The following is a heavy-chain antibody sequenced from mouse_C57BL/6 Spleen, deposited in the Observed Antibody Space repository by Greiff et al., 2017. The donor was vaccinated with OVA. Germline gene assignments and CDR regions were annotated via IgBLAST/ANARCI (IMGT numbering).Heavy chain of an antibody. Sequence: VQLKESGPGLVKPSQSLSLTCSVTGYSITSGYYWNWIRQFPGNKLEWMGYISYDGSNNYNPSLKNRISITRDTSKNQFFLKLNSVTTEDTATYYCASTPTGPWFAYWGQGTLVTVSA. D-gene: IGHD4-1*01. CDR1: GYSITSGYY. V-gene: IGHV3-6*01. CDR2: ISYDGSN. CDR3: ASTPTGPWFAY. J-gene: IGHJ3*01.